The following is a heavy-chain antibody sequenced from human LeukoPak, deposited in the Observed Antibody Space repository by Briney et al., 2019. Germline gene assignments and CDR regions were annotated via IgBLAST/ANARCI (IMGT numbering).Heavy chain of an antibody. CDR2: FSGSGGST. CDR3: AKEWPNWGPTDAFDI. Sequence: GSLRLSCAASGFTFSNFAMGWVRQAPGKGLGGVSGFSGSGGSTYYADSVKGRFTISRDNSKNTLYLQMNSLRAEDTAVYYCAKEWPNWGPTDAFDIWGQGTMVTVSS. J-gene: IGHJ3*02. CDR1: GFTFSNFA. V-gene: IGHV3-23*01. D-gene: IGHD7-27*01.